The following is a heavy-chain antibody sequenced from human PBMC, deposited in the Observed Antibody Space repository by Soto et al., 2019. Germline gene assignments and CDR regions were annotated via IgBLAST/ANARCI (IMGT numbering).Heavy chain of an antibody. J-gene: IGHJ4*02. CDR2: VYQSGTT. Sequence: PSETLSLTCSVSGASISTSSDFWGWIRQAPGKGLEWIGNVYQSGTTRLNPSPKSRVSIFADRSKNQFSLELNSATAADRAVYYCARQPESTSYFDYWGQGILVTVSS. D-gene: IGHD2-2*01. CDR3: ARQPESTSYFDY. CDR1: GASISTSSDF. V-gene: IGHV4-39*01.